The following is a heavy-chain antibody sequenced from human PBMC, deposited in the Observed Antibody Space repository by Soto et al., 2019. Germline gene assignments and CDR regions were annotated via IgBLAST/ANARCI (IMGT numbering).Heavy chain of an antibody. V-gene: IGHV4-39*07. CDR1: GVSISSSSYY. D-gene: IGHD2-15*01. CDR2: IYYSGST. CDR3: ARVMSGGHSDY. J-gene: IGHJ4*02. Sequence: SETLSLTCTVSGVSISSSSYYWGWIRQPPGKGLEWIGSIYYSGSTYYNPSLKSRVTISVDTSKNQFSLKLSSDDTAVYYCARVMSGGHSDYWGQGTLVTVSS.